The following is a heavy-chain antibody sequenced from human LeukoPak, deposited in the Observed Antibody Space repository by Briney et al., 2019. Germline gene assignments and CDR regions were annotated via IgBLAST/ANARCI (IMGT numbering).Heavy chain of an antibody. V-gene: IGHV1-18*01. CDR2: ISAYNGNT. CDR1: GYTFTSYG. D-gene: IGHD2-2*02. Sequence: GASVKVSCKASGYTFTSYGISWVRQAPGQGLEWMGWISAYNGNTNYAQKLQGRVTKTTDTSTSTAYMELRSLRSDDTAVYYCARYCSSTSCYTGYYYYYMDVWGKGTTVTVSS. CDR3: ARYCSSTSCYTGYYYYYMDV. J-gene: IGHJ6*03.